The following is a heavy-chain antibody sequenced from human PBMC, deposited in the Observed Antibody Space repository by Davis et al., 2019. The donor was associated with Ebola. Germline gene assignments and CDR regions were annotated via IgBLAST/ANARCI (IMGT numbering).Heavy chain of an antibody. CDR2: ISSNGGST. Sequence: GGSLRLSCAASGFTFSSYAMNWVRQAPGKGLEYVSAISSNGGSTYYANSVKGRFTISRDNSKNTLYLQMGSLRAEDMAVYYCARALNCNGYYYYYGMDVWGQGTTVTVSS. CDR1: GFTFSSYA. V-gene: IGHV3-64*01. J-gene: IGHJ6*02. CDR3: ARALNCNGYYYYYGMDV. D-gene: IGHD1-20*01.